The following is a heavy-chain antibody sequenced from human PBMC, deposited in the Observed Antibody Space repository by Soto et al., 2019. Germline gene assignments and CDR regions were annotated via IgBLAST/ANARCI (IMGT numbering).Heavy chain of an antibody. V-gene: IGHV3-48*03. CDR2: SSRSGSTI. CDR1: GFSFSDYE. D-gene: IGHD3-22*01. CDR3: AIGYYSKKFDY. J-gene: IGHJ4*02. Sequence: EVQLVESGGGVVQPGVSLRLSCAASGFSFSDYEMNWVRQAPGKGLEGVSYSSRSGSTIEYADSVKGRFTISRDYAKTSLYLQMNSLRVEDTAVYYCAIGYYSKKFDYWGQGTLVTVSS.